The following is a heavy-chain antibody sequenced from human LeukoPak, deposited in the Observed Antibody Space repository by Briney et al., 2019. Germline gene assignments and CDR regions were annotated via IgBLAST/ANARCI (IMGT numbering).Heavy chain of an antibody. D-gene: IGHD1-14*01. CDR2: FGGSGDST. CDR3: AKSNVPRSPEHFYYYYMDV. V-gene: IGHV3-23*01. CDR1: GFTFSSYA. Sequence: GGSLRLSCAASGFTFSSYAMNWVRQAPGKGLEWVSTFGGSGDSTYYADSVRGRFTISRDNSKNTLYLQMNSLRAEDTAAYYCAKSNVPRSPEHFYYYYMDVWGKGTTVTVSS. J-gene: IGHJ6*03.